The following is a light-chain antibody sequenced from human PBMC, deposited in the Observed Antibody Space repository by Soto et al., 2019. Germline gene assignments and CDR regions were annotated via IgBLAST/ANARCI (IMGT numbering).Light chain of an antibody. CDR2: GAS. J-gene: IGKJ3*01. V-gene: IGKV3-15*01. CDR3: QQYNNWPFT. CDR1: QSVSSN. Sequence: EIVMTQSPATLSVSPGERATLSCRASQSVSSNLAWYQQKPGQAPRLLIYGASTRATGIPVRFSGSGSGTEFTLTISSLQSEDFAVYYCQQYNNWPFTFGPGSKVAIK.